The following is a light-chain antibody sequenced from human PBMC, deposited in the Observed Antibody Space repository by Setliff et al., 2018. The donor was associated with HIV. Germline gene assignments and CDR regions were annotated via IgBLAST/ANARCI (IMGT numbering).Light chain of an antibody. Sequence: DIVLTQSPGTLSVSPGERATLSCRASQSVGSDYLAWYQQKPGQAPRLLIYATSIRATGTPDRFSGDGSGTDFTLTISRLEPEDFAVYYCQVYGTLEWMFGQGTKVDIK. CDR2: ATS. V-gene: IGKV3-20*01. CDR1: QSVGSDY. CDR3: QVYGTLEWM. J-gene: IGKJ1*01.